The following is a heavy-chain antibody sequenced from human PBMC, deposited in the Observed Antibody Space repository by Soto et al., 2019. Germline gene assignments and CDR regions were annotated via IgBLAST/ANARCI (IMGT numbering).Heavy chain of an antibody. V-gene: IGHV3-13*01. J-gene: IGHJ6*03. CDR1: GFIFSAYD. CDR3: VRAYSYGPPHYYFYSIGV. D-gene: IGHD5-18*01. CDR2: IGTAGDT. Sequence: EVQLVESGGGLVQPGGSLRLSCAASGFIFSAYDMHWVRQATGKGLEWVSAIGTAGDTYYPGSVKGRFTVSSENAKNSLYLQMNSLTVGDTAVYYCVRAYSYGPPHYYFYSIGVWGKGTTVTVSS.